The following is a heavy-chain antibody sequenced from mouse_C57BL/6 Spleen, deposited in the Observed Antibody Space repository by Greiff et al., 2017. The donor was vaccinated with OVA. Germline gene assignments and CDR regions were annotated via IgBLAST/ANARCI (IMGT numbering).Heavy chain of an antibody. J-gene: IGHJ2*01. V-gene: IGHV5-16*01. D-gene: IGHD2-4*01. CDR3: ARRDDYGGFDY. Sequence: EVKVVESEGGLVQPGSSMTLSCTASGFTFSDYYMAWVRQVPEKGLEWVANINYDGSSTYYLDSLKSRFIISRDNAKNILYLQMSSLKSEDTATYYCARRDDYGGFDYWGQGTTLTVSS. CDR1: GFTFSDYY. CDR2: INYDGSST.